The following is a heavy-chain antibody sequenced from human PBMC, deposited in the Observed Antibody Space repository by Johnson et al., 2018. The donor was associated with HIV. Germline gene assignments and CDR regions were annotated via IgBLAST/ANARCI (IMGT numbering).Heavy chain of an antibody. V-gene: IGHV3-33*06. CDR1: GFTFSSYA. Sequence: QVQLVESGGGVVQPGRSLRLSCAASGFTFSSYAMHWVRQAPGKGLEWVAIIWADGSNTYCADSVKGRFTISRDNSKNTLYLQMNSLRAEDTAVYYCAKFRDAFDIWGQGTMVTVSS. CDR3: AKFRDAFDI. J-gene: IGHJ3*02. CDR2: IWADGSNT.